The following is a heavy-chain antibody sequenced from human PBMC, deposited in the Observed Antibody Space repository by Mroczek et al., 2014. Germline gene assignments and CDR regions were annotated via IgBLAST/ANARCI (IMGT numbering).Heavy chain of an antibody. CDR2: IWYDGSNK. J-gene: IGHJ3*02. D-gene: IGHD2-2*01. V-gene: IGHV3-33*01. Sequence: QVQLVQSGGGLIQPGGSLRLSCAASGFTFSSYGMHWVRQAPGKGLEWVAVIWYDGSNKYYADSVKGRFTISRDNSKNTLYLQMNSLRAEDTAVYYCASTAGYCSSTSCYGGAFDIWGQGTMVTVSS. CDR3: ASTAGYCSSTSCYGGAFDI. CDR1: GFTFSSYG.